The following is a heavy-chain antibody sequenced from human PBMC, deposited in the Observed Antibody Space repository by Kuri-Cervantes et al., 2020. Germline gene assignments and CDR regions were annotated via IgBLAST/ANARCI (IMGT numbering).Heavy chain of an antibody. D-gene: IGHD5-12*01. CDR1: GFTFSRYS. V-gene: IGHV3-21*01. J-gene: IGHJ4*02. Sequence: GESLKISCAASGFTFSRYSMNWARQAPGKGLEWVSSISSSSSYIYYADSVKGRFTISRDNAKNSLYLQMNSLRAEDTAVYYCARYLGYSGYGYFDYWGQGTLVTVSS. CDR3: ARYLGYSGYGYFDY. CDR2: ISSSSSYI.